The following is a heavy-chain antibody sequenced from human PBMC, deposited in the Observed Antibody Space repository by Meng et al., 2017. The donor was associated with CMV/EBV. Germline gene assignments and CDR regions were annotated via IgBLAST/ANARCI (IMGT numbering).Heavy chain of an antibody. J-gene: IGHJ4*02. CDR1: GFSFSSYG. CDR3: AKDRGSGWYVFDY. V-gene: IGHV3-30*02. D-gene: IGHD6-19*01. Sequence: VQLVEPGAGVVQPGGSRRLSCAASGFSFSSYGMHWVRQAPGKGLEWVAFIRYDGSNKYYADSVKGRFTISRDNSKNTLYLQMNSLRAEDTAVYYCAKDRGSGWYVFDYWGQGTLVTVSS. CDR2: IRYDGSNK.